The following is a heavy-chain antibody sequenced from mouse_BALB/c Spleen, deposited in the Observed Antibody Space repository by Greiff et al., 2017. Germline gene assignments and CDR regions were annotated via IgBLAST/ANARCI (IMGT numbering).Heavy chain of an antibody. V-gene: IGHV5-4*02. J-gene: IGHJ2*01. CDR1: GFTFSDYY. CDR2: ISDGGSYT. Sequence: EVQVVESGGGLVKPGGSLKLSCAASGFTFSDYYMYWVRQTPEKRLEWVATISDGGSYTYYPDSVKVRFTISRDNAKNNLYLQMSSLKSEDTAMYYCARDGNWGQGTTLTVSS. D-gene: IGHD4-1*01. CDR3: ARDGN.